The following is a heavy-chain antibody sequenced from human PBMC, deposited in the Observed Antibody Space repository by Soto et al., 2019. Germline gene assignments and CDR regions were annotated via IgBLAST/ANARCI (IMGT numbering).Heavy chain of an antibody. CDR3: ASFFVVVPAPVHLFYY. J-gene: IGHJ4*02. V-gene: IGHV4-30-4*01. D-gene: IGHD2-2*01. CDR2: IYYSGST. CDR1: GGSISSGDYY. Sequence: SETLSLTCTVSGGSISSGDYYWSWIHQPPGKGLEWIGYIYYSGSTYYNPSLKSRVTISVDTSKNQFSLKLSSVTAADTAVYYCASFFVVVPAPVHLFYYRAQGTXVPGSS.